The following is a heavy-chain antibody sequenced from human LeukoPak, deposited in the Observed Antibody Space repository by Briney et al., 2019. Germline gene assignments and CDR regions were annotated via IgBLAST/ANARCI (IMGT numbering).Heavy chain of an antibody. CDR2: IYYSGST. CDR3: ARAQVGIVGATEFAY. V-gene: IGHV4-59*08. D-gene: IGHD1-26*01. J-gene: IGHJ4*02. Sequence: SETLSLTCTVSGGSISSYYWTWIRQPPGKGLEWIGYIYYSGSTKYNPSLKSRVTISVDSSKNYFSLKLSSVTAADTAVYYCARAQVGIVGATEFAYWGQGTLVTVSS. CDR1: GGSISSYY.